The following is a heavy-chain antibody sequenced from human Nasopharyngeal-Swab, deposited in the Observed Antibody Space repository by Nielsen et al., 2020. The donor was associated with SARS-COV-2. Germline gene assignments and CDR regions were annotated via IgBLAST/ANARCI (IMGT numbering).Heavy chain of an antibody. CDR3: ARGSRFTIFGVVPDYYYGMDV. V-gene: IGHV4-4*07. J-gene: IGHJ6*02. CDR2: IYTSGST. CDR1: GGSISSYY. Sequence: GSLRLSCTVSGGSISSYYWSWIRQPAGKGLEWIGRIYTSGSTNYNPSLKSRVTMPVDTSKNQFSLKLSSVTAADTAVYYCARGSRFTIFGVVPDYYYGMDVWGQGTTVTVSS. D-gene: IGHD3-3*01.